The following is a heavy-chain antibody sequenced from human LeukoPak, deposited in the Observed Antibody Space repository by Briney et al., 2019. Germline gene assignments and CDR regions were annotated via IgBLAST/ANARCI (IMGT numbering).Heavy chain of an antibody. CDR3: ATYQGYNYGPFDY. D-gene: IGHD5-18*01. Sequence: PGGSLRLSCAASGLTFSSYWMSWVRQAPGRGLEWVANIKYDGSEEYYVDSVKGRFTISRDNATNSLYLQMNSLRAEDTAVYYCATYQGYNYGPFDYWGQGALVTVSS. J-gene: IGHJ4*02. V-gene: IGHV3-7*05. CDR1: GLTFSSYW. CDR2: IKYDGSEE.